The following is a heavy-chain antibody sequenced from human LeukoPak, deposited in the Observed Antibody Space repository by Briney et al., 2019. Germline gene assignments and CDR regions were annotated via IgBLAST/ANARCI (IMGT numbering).Heavy chain of an antibody. J-gene: IGHJ4*02. V-gene: IGHV3-74*01. CDR3: VRAYYDSSGRFFDY. Sequence: GGSLRLSCAASGFTFRNYWMGWVRQAPGKGLVWVSRIYTDGNTTNYADSVKGRFTISRDNAKNTLYLQMNSQRAEDTALYYCVRAYYDSSGRFFDYWGQGTLVTVSS. CDR2: IYTDGNTT. D-gene: IGHD3-22*01. CDR1: GFTFRNYW.